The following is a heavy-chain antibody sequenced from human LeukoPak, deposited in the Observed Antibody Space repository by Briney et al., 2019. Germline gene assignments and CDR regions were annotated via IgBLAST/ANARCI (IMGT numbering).Heavy chain of an antibody. CDR3: ARISLYYYDSSGYYPDY. J-gene: IGHJ4*02. Sequence: GASVKVSCKASGYTFTSYYMHWVRQAPGQGLEWMGWISAYNGNTNYAQKLQGRVTMTTDTSTSTAYMELRSLRSDDTAVYYCARISLYYYDSSGYYPDYWGQGTLVTVSS. V-gene: IGHV1-18*04. CDR2: ISAYNGNT. D-gene: IGHD3-22*01. CDR1: GYTFTSYY.